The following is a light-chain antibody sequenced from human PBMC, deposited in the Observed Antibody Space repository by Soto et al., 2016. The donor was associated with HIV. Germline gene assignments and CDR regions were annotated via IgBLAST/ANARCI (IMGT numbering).Light chain of an antibody. V-gene: IGLV3-21*03. J-gene: IGLJ2*01. CDR1: NIGSKS. CDR3: QLWASEVV. Sequence: YKLTQPPSVSVAPGKTANITGGGDNIGSKSVHWYQQKPGQAPVLVVYDDRDRPSGIPERFSGSNSGNTATLTISRVEAGDEADYYCQLWASEVVFGGGTKLTVL. CDR2: DDR.